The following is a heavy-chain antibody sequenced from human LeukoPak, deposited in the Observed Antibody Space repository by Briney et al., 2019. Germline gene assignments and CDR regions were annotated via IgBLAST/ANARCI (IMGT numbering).Heavy chain of an antibody. CDR3: AKGHLGFGGGSPHDPSDFDY. CDR2: ISYDGSNK. D-gene: IGHD1-26*01. V-gene: IGHV3-30-3*01. J-gene: IGHJ4*02. Sequence: GGSLRLSCAASGFTFSSYAMHWVRQAPGKGLEWVAVISYDGSNKYYADSVKGRFTISRDNSKNTLYLQMNSLRAEDTAVYYCAKGHLGFGGGSPHDPSDFDYWGQGTLVTVSS. CDR1: GFTFSSYA.